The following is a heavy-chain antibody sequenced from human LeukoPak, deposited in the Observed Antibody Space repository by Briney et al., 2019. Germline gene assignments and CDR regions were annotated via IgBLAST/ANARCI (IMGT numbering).Heavy chain of an antibody. V-gene: IGHV4-30-2*01. Sequence: SETLSLTCAVSGGSISSGGYSWSWIRQPPGKGLEWIGYIYHSGSTYYNPSLKSRVTISVDRSKNQFSLKLSSVTAADTAVYYCARGYYYDSSGQNWFDPRGQGTLVTVSS. CDR3: ARGYYYDSSGQNWFDP. J-gene: IGHJ5*02. CDR1: GGSISSGGYS. CDR2: IYHSGST. D-gene: IGHD3-22*01.